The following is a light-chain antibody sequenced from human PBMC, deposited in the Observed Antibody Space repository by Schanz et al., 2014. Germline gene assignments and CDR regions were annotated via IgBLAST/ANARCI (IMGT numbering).Light chain of an antibody. Sequence: EIVLTQSPGTLSLSPGERATLSCRASQSVSSSYLAWYQQKPGQAPRLLIYGASTRATGIPARFSGSGSGTEFTLTISSLQSEDFAVYYCHQYHDWPPHTFGQGTKLEIK. J-gene: IGKJ2*01. CDR1: QSVSSSY. CDR2: GAS. CDR3: HQYHDWPPHT. V-gene: IGKV3-15*01.